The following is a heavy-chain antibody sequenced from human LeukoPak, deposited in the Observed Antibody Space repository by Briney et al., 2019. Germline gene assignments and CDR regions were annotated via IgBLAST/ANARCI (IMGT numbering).Heavy chain of an antibody. CDR3: ARGPPRWYSGGWLDY. V-gene: IGHV4-34*01. Sequence: SETLSLTCAVYGGSFSGYYWSWIRQPPGKGLEWIGEINHSGSTNYNPSLKSRVTISVDTSKNQFSLKLSSVTAADTAVYYCARGPPRWYSGGWLDYWGQGTLVTVSS. CDR2: INHSGST. CDR1: GGSFSGYY. J-gene: IGHJ4*02. D-gene: IGHD6-19*01.